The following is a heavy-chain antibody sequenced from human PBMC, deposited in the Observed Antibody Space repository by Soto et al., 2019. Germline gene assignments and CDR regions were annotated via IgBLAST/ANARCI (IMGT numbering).Heavy chain of an antibody. Sequence: SETLSLTCTVSADSISGYYWSWIRQPPGKGQEWIGYIYYSGSTNYKYNPSLKSRVTISIDTSKNQFSLKLSSVTAADTAVYYCARADKDIVVSKMAVDIWGQGTMVTVSS. J-gene: IGHJ3*02. V-gene: IGHV4-59*01. CDR2: IYYSGST. CDR1: ADSISGYY. D-gene: IGHD2-15*01. CDR3: ARADKDIVVSKMAVDI.